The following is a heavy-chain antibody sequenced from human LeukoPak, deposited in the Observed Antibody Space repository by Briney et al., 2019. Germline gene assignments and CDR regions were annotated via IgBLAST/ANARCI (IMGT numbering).Heavy chain of an antibody. V-gene: IGHV4-59*08. CDR2: IYYSGST. CDR1: GGSISSYY. J-gene: IGHJ4*02. CDR3: ARRDYKYSSLDY. Sequence: SETLSLTCTVSGGSISSYYWSWIRQPPGKGLEWIGYIYYSGSTIYNPSLKSRVTMSLDTSKNQFSLKLTSVTAADTAVYYCARRDYKYSSLDYWGQGTLVTVSS. D-gene: IGHD4/OR15-4a*01.